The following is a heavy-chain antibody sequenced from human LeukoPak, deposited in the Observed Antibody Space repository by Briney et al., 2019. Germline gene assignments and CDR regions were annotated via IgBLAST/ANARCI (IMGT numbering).Heavy chain of an antibody. J-gene: IGHJ4*02. CDR2: FYYNASS. CDR1: GGPISSYY. D-gene: IGHD3-3*02. V-gene: IGHV4-59*01. CDR3: ARAGGAIFGVVIDSHFDY. Sequence: PSETLSLTCTVSGGPISSYYWNWIRRSPGKGLEWIGYFYYNASSNYNPSLTSRVTISADTSKNQFSLKLTSVTPADTAVYYCARAGGAIFGVVIDSHFDYWGQGILVSVSS.